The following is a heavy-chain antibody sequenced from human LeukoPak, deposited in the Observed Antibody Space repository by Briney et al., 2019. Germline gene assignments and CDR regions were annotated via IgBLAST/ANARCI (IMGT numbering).Heavy chain of an antibody. V-gene: IGHV3-30*02. Sequence: GGSLRLSCAASGFTFSSYGMHWVRQAPGKGLEWVAFIRYDGSNKYYADSVKGRFTISRDNSKNTLYLQMNSLRAEDTAVYYCAKPPHYYNSSGYYEYWGQGTLVTVSS. D-gene: IGHD3-22*01. J-gene: IGHJ4*01. CDR1: GFTFSSYG. CDR2: IRYDGSNK. CDR3: AKPPHYYNSSGYYEY.